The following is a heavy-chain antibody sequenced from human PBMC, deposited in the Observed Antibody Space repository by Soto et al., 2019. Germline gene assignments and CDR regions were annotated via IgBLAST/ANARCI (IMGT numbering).Heavy chain of an antibody. Sequence: GGSLRLSCAASGFTFSSYGMHWVRQAPGEGLEWVAVISYDGSNKYYADSVKGRFTISRDNSKNTLYLQMNSLRAEDTAVYYCAKDWGTIFGVVKSQIPPPWFDPWGQGTLVTVSS. CDR1: GFTFSSYG. V-gene: IGHV3-30*18. J-gene: IGHJ5*02. CDR2: ISYDGSNK. CDR3: AKDWGTIFGVVKSQIPPPWFDP. D-gene: IGHD3-3*01.